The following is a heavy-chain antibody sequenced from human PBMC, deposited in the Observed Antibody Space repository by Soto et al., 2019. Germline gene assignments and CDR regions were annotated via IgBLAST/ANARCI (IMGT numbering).Heavy chain of an antibody. CDR2: SSAYNGNT. J-gene: IGHJ4*02. D-gene: IGHD1-7*01. CDR3: ARDPRPTGRNYHFDF. CDR1: GYSFTSHG. Sequence: GASVKVSCKASGYSFTSHGISWVRQAPGQGLEWMGWSSAYNGNTNYAQKLQGRVTMTTDTSTSTAYMELRSLRSDDTAVYYCARDPRPTGRNYHFDFWGQGTLVTVSS. V-gene: IGHV1-18*04.